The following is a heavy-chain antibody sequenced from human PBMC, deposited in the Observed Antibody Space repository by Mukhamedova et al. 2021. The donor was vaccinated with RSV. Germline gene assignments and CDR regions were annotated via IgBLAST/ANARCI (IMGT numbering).Heavy chain of an antibody. Sequence: GLEWVSYISNSGNTIYYEDSVKGRFTTSRDNAKNSLYLQMNSLRVEDTALYYCVRGTGGSCWGRGTLVSVSS. CDR3: VRGTGGSC. J-gene: IGHJ4*02. V-gene: IGHV3-48*03. CDR2: ISNSGNTI. D-gene: IGHD2-15*01.